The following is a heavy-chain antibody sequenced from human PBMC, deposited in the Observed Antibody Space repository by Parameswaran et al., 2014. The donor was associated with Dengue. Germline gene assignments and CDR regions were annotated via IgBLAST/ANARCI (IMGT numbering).Heavy chain of an antibody. D-gene: IGHD2-15*01. V-gene: IGHV4-39*01. J-gene: IGHJ5*02. Sequence: WIRQPPGKELEWIGSVYYSGSTYYNPSLKSRVTISVDTSKNQFSLRLRSVTAADTAVYYCARHKRGASFVADTFHWFDPWGQGAPGHRLL. CDR3: ARHKRGASFVADTFHWFDP. CDR2: VYYSGST.